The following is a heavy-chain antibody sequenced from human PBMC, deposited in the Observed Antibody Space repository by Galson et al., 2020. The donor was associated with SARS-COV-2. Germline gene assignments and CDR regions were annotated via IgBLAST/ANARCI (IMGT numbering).Heavy chain of an antibody. D-gene: IGHD3-9*01. CDR1: GGSINSGSYY. CDR3: ARALLRYFDWLLDS. J-gene: IGHJ4*02. Sequence: SETLSLTCTVSGGSINSGSYYWSWIRQPAGKGLEWIGRIYTSGSTNYNPSLKSRVTISVDTSKNQFSLKLSSVTAADTAVYYCARALLRYFDWLLDSWGQGTLVTVSS. CDR2: IYTSGST. V-gene: IGHV4-61*02.